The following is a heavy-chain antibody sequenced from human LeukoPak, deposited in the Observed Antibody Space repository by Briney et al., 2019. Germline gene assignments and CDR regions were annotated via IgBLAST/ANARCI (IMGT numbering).Heavy chain of an antibody. V-gene: IGHV1-18*01. CDR2: GSAYNGNT. D-gene: IGHD3-3*01. J-gene: IGHJ4*02. CDR1: GYTFTSYG. Sequence: GASVKVSCKASGYTFTSYGISWVRQAPGQGLEWMGWGSAYNGNTNYAQKLQGRVTMTTDTSTSTAYMELRSLRSDDTAVYYCARNGYDFWSDYYMWTHYDYWGQGTLVTVSS. CDR3: ARNGYDFWSDYYMWTHYDY.